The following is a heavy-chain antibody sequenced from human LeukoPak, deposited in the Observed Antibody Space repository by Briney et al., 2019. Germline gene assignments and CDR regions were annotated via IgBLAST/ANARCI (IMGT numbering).Heavy chain of an antibody. V-gene: IGHV3-15*01. CDR2: IKSKNDGGTT. J-gene: IGHJ4*02. D-gene: IGHD3-3*01. CDR3: TTDYYDFWSGYEDYFDY. CDR1: GFTFSNAW. Sequence: GGSLRLSCAASGFTFSNAWMSWVRQATGKGLEWVGRIKSKNDGGTTDYAAPVKGRFTISRDDSKNTLYLQMNSLKTEDTAVYYCTTDYYDFWSGYEDYFDYWGQGTLVTVSS.